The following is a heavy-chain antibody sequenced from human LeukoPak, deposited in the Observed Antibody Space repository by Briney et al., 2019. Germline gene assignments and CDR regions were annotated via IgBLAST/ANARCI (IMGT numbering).Heavy chain of an antibody. CDR1: GFTFSSYG. D-gene: IGHD6-6*01. J-gene: IGHJ4*02. CDR2: ISYDGSNK. CDR3: AKDFRSIAARGIFDY. Sequence: GGSLRLSCAASGFTFSSYGMHWVRQAPGKGLEWVAVISYDGSNKYYADSVKGRFTISRDNSKNTLYLQMNSLRAEGTAVYYCAKDFRSIAARGIFDYWGQGTLVTVSS. V-gene: IGHV3-30*18.